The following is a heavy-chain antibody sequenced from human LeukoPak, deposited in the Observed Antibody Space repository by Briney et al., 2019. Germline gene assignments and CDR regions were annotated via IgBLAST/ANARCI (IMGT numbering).Heavy chain of an antibody. D-gene: IGHD3-9*01. V-gene: IGHV3-23*01. CDR3: AKGVRYLDWWILDY. CDR1: GGSFSGYY. J-gene: IGHJ4*02. Sequence: ETLSLTCAVYGGSFSGYYWSWIRQPPGKGLEWVSGISGSDYAYYTDSVKGRFTISRDNSKNTLYLQMNTLRAEDTAVYYCAKGVRYLDWWILDYWGQGTLVPVSS. CDR2: ISGSDYA.